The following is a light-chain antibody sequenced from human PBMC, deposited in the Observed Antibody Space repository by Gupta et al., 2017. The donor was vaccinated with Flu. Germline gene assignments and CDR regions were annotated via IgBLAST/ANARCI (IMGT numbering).Light chain of an antibody. V-gene: IGKV3-20*01. J-gene: IGKJ2*01. CDR1: QSLSSSY. CDR2: AAS. CDR3: QQDGSSPRT. Sequence: EIVLTQSPGTLSLSPRERATLSCRASQSLSSSYLAWYQQKPGQAPRLLIYAASSRATGIPDRFSGSGSGTDFTLTISRLEPEDFAVYYCQQDGSSPRTFGQGTKMEIK.